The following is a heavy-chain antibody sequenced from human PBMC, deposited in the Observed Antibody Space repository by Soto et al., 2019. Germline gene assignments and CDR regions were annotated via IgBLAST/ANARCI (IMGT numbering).Heavy chain of an antibody. CDR1: GFTFSGYE. J-gene: IGHJ4*02. D-gene: IGHD6-19*01. V-gene: IGHV3-48*03. CDR3: ASGSGWYDY. Sequence: GGSLRLSCAASGFTFSGYEMNWVRQSPGKGLEWVSYISSSGSTIYYADSVKGRFTISRDNAKNSLYLQMNSLRAEDTAVYYCASGSGWYDYWGQGTLVTVSS. CDR2: ISSSGSTI.